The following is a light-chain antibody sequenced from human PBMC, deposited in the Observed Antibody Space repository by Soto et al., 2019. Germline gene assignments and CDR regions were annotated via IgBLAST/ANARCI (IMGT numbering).Light chain of an antibody. CDR3: QQRSNWVT. Sequence: EIVLTQSPATLSLSPGERATLSCRASQSVSNFLAWYQQKPGQAPRLLIYNAFNRATGIPARFSGSGSGTDFTLTISSLEPEDFAVYYCQQRSNWVTFGGGTKVEIK. CDR2: NAF. V-gene: IGKV3-11*01. J-gene: IGKJ4*01. CDR1: QSVSNF.